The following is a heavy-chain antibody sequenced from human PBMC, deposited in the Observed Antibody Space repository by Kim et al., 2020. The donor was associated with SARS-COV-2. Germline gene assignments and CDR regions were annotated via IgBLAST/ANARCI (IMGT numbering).Heavy chain of an antibody. CDR1: GFTVSSNY. CDR2: IYSGGST. D-gene: IGHD1-26*01. V-gene: IGHV3-53*01. J-gene: IGHJ6*02. CDR3: ARGMGWELPGMDV. Sequence: GGSLRLSCAASGFTVSSNYMSWVRQAPGKGLEWVSVIYSGGSTYYADSVKGRFTISRDNSKNTLYLQMNSLRAEDTAVYYCARGMGWELPGMDVWGQGTTVTVSS.